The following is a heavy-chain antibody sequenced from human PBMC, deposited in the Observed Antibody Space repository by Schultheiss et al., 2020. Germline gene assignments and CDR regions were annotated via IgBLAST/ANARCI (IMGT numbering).Heavy chain of an antibody. CDR3: ARGLLRYSSSWYNY. Sequence: SETLSLTCAVYGGSFSGYYWGWIRQPPGKGLEWIGEINHSGSTNYNPSLKSRVTISVDTSKNQFSLKLSSVTAADTAVYYCARGLLRYSSSWYNYWGQGTLVTVSS. CDR1: GGSFSGYY. V-gene: IGHV4-34*01. D-gene: IGHD6-13*01. J-gene: IGHJ4*02. CDR2: INHSGST.